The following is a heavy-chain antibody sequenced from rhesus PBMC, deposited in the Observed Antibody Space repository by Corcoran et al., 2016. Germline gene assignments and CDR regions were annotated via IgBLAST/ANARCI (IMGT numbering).Heavy chain of an antibody. D-gene: IGHD3-16*01. CDR2: ISYGGGST. Sequence: EVKLVESGGGLEKHGGSLRLAWAASGIHFGDYYMEWVRQAPGQGLEWVSRISYGGGSTWFADSVKGRFSMSRENAKSTLYLQMDGLTTEDTAVYDCARERSYSWFSLDVWGRGVLVTVSS. CDR3: ARERSYSWFSLDV. CDR1: GIHFGDYY. V-gene: IGHV3-178*01. J-gene: IGHJ5-2*02.